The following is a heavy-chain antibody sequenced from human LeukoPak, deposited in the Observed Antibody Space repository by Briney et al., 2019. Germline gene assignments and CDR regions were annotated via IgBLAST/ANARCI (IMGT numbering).Heavy chain of an antibody. V-gene: IGHV3-30*18. CDR2: ISYDGSNK. Sequence: GSLRLSCAASGFTFSSYGMHWVRQAPGKGLEWVAVISYDGSNKYYADSVKGRFTISRDNSKNTLYLQMNSLRAEDTAVYYCAKGSSSSWYYYYYGMDVWGQGTTVTVSS. D-gene: IGHD6-13*01. CDR3: AKGSSSSWYYYYYGMDV. CDR1: GFTFSSYG. J-gene: IGHJ6*02.